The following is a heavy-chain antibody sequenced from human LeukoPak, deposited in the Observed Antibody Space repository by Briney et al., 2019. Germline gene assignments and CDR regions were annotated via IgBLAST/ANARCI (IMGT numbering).Heavy chain of an antibody. J-gene: IGHJ3*02. D-gene: IGHD1-1*01. V-gene: IGHV4-59*08. CDR2: IFYIGTT. CDR1: GDSISSNY. Sequence: SETLSLTCTVSGDSISSNYWSWIRQSPGEGLEWIAYIFYIGTTNYSPSLKSRVSISTDTSKNQFSLRLSSVTAADTAVYYCARHLQLWSFDIWGQGKMVTVSS. CDR3: ARHLQLWSFDI.